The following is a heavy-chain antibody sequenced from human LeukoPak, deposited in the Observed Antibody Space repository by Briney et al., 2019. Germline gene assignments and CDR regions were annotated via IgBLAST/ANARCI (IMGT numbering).Heavy chain of an antibody. V-gene: IGHV3-21*01. CDR3: ARMSNSDAFDI. D-gene: IGHD4-11*01. CDR1: GFTFSSYS. CDR2: ISSSSTYI. Sequence: GGSLRLSCAASGFTFSSYSMNWVRQAPGKGLEWVSSISSSSTYIYYADSVKGRFTVSRDDAKNALYLQMNSLRAEDTAVYYCARMSNSDAFDIWGQGTMVTVSS. J-gene: IGHJ3*02.